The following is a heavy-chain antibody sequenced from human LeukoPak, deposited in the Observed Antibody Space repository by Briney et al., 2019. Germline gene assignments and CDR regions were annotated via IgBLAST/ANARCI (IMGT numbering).Heavy chain of an antibody. V-gene: IGHV1-2*02. D-gene: IGHD5-12*01. CDR2: INPNSGGT. J-gene: IGHJ5*02. Sequence: GASVKVSCKASGYTFTGYYMHWVRQAPGQGLEWMGWINPNSGGTNYAQKFQGRVTMTRDTSISTAYMELSRLRSDDTAVYYCARDILGGYDENWFDPWGQGTLVTVSS. CDR3: ARDILGGYDENWFDP. CDR1: GYTFTGYY.